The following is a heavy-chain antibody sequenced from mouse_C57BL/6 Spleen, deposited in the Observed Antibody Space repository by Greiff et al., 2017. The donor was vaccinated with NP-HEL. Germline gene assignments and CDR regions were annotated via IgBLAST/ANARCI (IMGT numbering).Heavy chain of an antibody. CDR3: ARGRDWYFDV. V-gene: IGHV1-50*01. J-gene: IGHJ1*03. CDR1: GYTFTSYW. CDR2: IDPSDSYT. Sequence: QVQLQQPGAELVKPGASVKLSCKASGYTFTSYWMQWVKQRPGQGLEWIGEIDPSDSYTNYNQKFKGKARLTVDTSSSTAYMQLSSLTSEDAVVYYCARGRDWYFDVWGTGTTVTVSS.